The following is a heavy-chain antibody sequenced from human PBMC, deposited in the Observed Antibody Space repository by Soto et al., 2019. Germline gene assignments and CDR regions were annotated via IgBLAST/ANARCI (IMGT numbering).Heavy chain of an antibody. Sequence: SETLSLTCVVSGFSISSGYYWGWIRQPPGKGLEWIVSIYHSGTTYYNPSLKSRVTISVDTSKNQFSLNLNSVTAADPAIYYCARESSRDQNWFDPWGQGTLVTVSS. D-gene: IGHD6-13*01. CDR3: ARESSRDQNWFDP. CDR2: IYHSGTT. J-gene: IGHJ5*02. V-gene: IGHV4-38-2*02. CDR1: GFSISSGYY.